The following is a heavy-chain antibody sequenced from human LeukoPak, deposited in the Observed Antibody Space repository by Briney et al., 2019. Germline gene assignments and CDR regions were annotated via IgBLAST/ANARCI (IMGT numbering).Heavy chain of an antibody. CDR3: ARGFGLRGEDY. CDR1: GGSISSGGYY. J-gene: IGHJ4*02. V-gene: IGHV4-31*03. CDR2: IYYSGST. D-gene: IGHD3-10*01. Sequence: SETLFLTCTVSGGSISSGGYYWSWIRQHPGKGLEWIGYIYYSGSTYYNPSLKSRVTISVDTSKNQFSLKLSSVTAADTAVYYCARGFGLRGEDYWGQGTLVTASS.